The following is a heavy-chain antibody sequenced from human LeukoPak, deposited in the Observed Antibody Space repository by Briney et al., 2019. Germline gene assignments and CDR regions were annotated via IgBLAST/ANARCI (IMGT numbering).Heavy chain of an antibody. D-gene: IGHD3-22*01. J-gene: IGHJ4*02. CDR3: ARLSYEGLDY. Sequence: PSETLSLTCTVSGASISSTNSYWGWIRQPPGKGLEWIGSIYYSGSTYYNPSLKSRVTISVDTSKNQFSLKLSSVTAADTAVYYCARLSYEGLDYWGQGTLVTVSS. CDR1: GASISSTNSY. CDR2: IYYSGST. V-gene: IGHV4-39*01.